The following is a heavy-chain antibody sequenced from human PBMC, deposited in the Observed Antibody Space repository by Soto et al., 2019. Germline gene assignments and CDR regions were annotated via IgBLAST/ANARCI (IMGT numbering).Heavy chain of an antibody. CDR3: VRETNYYDSSGFFSGYFDY. D-gene: IGHD3-22*01. J-gene: IGHJ4*02. CDR1: GFTFSHYS. CDR2: ISSGGINK. V-gene: IGHV3-30-3*01. Sequence: PGGSLRLSCAASGFTFSHYSMHWVRQAPGKGLEWVAVISSGGINKNYADSAKGRFTISRDNSKNTLYLQMDSLTAEETALYYCVRETNYYDSSGFFSGYFDYWGQGTLVTVSS.